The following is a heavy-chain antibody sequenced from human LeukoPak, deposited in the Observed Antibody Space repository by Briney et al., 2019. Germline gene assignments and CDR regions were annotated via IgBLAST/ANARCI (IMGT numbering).Heavy chain of an antibody. D-gene: IGHD3-9*01. CDR3: AKWGDFDILTGYYVSDF. V-gene: IGHV3-23*01. CDR2: VTGRGSST. J-gene: IGHJ4*02. CDR1: GFTFSNYA. Sequence: GASLRLSCVASGFTFSNYAMSWVRQAPGKRLEGVSAVTGRGSSTYYADSVKGRFTISRDNSRNTLFLQMSSVGAEDTAIYYCAKWGDFDILTGYYVSDFWGQGTLVTVSS.